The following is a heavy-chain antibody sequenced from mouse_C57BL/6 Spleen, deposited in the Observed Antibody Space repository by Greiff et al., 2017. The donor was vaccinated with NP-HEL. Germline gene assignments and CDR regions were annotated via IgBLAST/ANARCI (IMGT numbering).Heavy chain of an antibody. V-gene: IGHV1-55*01. D-gene: IGHD1-1*01. Sequence: QVQLQQPGAELVKPGASVKMSCKASGYTFTSYWITWVKQRPGQGLEWIGDIYPGSGSTTYNETFKSKATLTVATSSSTAYMQLSSRTSEDSAVDYCARGNYYGSSYVFADWGQGTLVTVSA. CDR2: IYPGSGST. CDR1: GYTFTSYW. J-gene: IGHJ3*01. CDR3: ARGNYYGSSYVFAD.